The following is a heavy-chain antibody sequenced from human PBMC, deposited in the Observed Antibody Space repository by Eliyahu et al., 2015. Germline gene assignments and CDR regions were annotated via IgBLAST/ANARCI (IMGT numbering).Heavy chain of an antibody. D-gene: IGHD3-22*01. CDR3: AHNLYHGTSAYLY. CDR1: XFXXXXSGVH. J-gene: IGHJ4*02. V-gene: IGHV2-5*01. Sequence: QITLKESGPPLVKPTQTLSLTCTXSXFXXXXSGVHVGWXRQPPGKALXWLALIYWNDDKRYSPSLKSRLTITKDTSKNQVVLTMTNMDPVDTATYYCAHNLYHGTSAYLYWGQGTLVTVSS. CDR2: IYWNDDK.